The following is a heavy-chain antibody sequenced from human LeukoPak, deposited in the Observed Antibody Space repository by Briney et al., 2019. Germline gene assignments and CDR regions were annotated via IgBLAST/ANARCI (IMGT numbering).Heavy chain of an antibody. Sequence: GGSLRLSCAASGFTFSSYAMHWVRQAPGKGLEWVAVISYDGSNKYYADSVKGRFTISRDNSKNTLYLQMNSLRAEDTAVYYCARAPTRYCSGGSCYLLFDYWGQGTLVTVSS. CDR3: ARAPTRYCSGGSCYLLFDY. J-gene: IGHJ4*02. D-gene: IGHD2-15*01. CDR2: ISYDGSNK. CDR1: GFTFSSYA. V-gene: IGHV3-30-3*01.